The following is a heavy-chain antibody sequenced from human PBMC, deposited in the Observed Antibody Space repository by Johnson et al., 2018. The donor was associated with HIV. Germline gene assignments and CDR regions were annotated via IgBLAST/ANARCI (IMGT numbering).Heavy chain of an antibody. CDR2: IYSGGRT. D-gene: IGHD3-22*01. CDR1: GFTVNSNY. J-gene: IGHJ3*02. Sequence: EQLVVSGGGLVQPGGSLRLSCAASGFTVNSNYINWVRQAPGKGLECVSGIYSGGRTYYADSVEARFTISRDNSKNTLYLQMNSLRAEDTAVYFCARDRRYYDSSGYYHDAFDSWGQGTMVTVSS. CDR3: ARDRRYYDSSGYYHDAFDS. V-gene: IGHV3-66*01.